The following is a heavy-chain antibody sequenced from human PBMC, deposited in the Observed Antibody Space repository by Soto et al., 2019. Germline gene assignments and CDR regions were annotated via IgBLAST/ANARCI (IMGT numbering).Heavy chain of an antibody. D-gene: IGHD1-26*01. CDR2: INPNSGGT. J-gene: IGHJ4*02. V-gene: IGHV1-2*02. Sequence: ASVKVSCKASGYTFTGYYMHWVRQAPGQGLEWMGWINPNSGGTNYAQKFQGRVTMTRDTSISTAYMELSRLRSDDTAVYYCARDRAQWELQVGYFDYWGQGTLVTVSS. CDR1: GYTFTGYY. CDR3: ARDRAQWELQVGYFDY.